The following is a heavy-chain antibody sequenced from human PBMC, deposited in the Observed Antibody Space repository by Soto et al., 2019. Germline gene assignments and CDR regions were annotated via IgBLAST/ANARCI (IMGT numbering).Heavy chain of an antibody. CDR1: GYSFTSYW. Sequence: GESLKISCKGSGYSFTSYWISWVRQMPGEGLEWMGRIDPSDSYTNYSPSFQGHVTISADKSISTAYLQWSSLKASDTAMYYCARQEQQLDYYYYGMDVWGQGTTVTVSS. CDR2: IDPSDSYT. V-gene: IGHV5-10-1*01. D-gene: IGHD6-13*01. J-gene: IGHJ6*02. CDR3: ARQEQQLDYYYYGMDV.